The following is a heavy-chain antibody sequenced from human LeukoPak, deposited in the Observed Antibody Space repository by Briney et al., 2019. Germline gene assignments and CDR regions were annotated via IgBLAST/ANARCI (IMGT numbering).Heavy chain of an antibody. D-gene: IGHD3-9*01. Sequence: GGSLRLSCAASGFTFSSYEMNGVRQAPGRGLEWVSYISSSGSTIYYADSVKGRFTISRVNAKKSLYLQMTSLRAEDKAVYYCARDPQAYYDILTGYRGAFDIWGQGTLVTVSS. V-gene: IGHV3-48*03. CDR1: GFTFSSYE. CDR2: ISSSGSTI. J-gene: IGHJ3*02. CDR3: ARDPQAYYDILTGYRGAFDI.